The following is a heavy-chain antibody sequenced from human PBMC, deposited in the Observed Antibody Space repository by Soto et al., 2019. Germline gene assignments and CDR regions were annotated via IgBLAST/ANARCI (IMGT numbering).Heavy chain of an antibody. D-gene: IGHD1-26*01. CDR3: ARGRSLWIVESSDAFDI. CDR2: INHSGRT. J-gene: IGHJ3*02. Sequence: PSETLSLTCAVYGGSFSGYYWSWIRQPPGKGLEWIGEINHSGRTNYNPSLKSRVTISVDTSKNQFSLKLSSVTAADTAVYYCARGRSLWIVESSDAFDIWGQGTMVTVSS. V-gene: IGHV4-34*01. CDR1: GGSFSGYY.